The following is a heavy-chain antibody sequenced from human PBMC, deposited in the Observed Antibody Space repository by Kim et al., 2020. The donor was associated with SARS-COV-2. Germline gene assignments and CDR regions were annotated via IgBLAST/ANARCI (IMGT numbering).Heavy chain of an antibody. J-gene: IGHJ4*02. Sequence: GGSLRLSCTASGFTFGDYAMSWFRQAPGKGLEWVGFIRSKAYGGTTEYAASVKGRFTISRDDSKSIAYLQMNSLKTEDTAVYYCTYGSGSPSFDYWGQGTLVTVSS. D-gene: IGHD3-10*01. CDR1: GFTFGDYA. CDR3: TYGSGSPSFDY. CDR2: IRSKAYGGTT. V-gene: IGHV3-49*03.